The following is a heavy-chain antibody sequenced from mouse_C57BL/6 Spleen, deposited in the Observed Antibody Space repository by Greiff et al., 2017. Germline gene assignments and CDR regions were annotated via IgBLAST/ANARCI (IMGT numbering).Heavy chain of an antibody. Sequence: VKLQESGPGLVQPSQSLSITCTVSGFSLTSYGVHWVRQSPGKGLEWLGVIWSGGSTDYNAAFISRLSISKDNSKSQVFFKMNSLQADDTAIYXCARGTGTSYYAMDYCGQGNSVTVSS. CDR3: ARGTGTSYYAMDY. D-gene: IGHD4-1*01. V-gene: IGHV2-2*01. J-gene: IGHJ4*01. CDR1: GFSLTSYG. CDR2: IWSGGST.